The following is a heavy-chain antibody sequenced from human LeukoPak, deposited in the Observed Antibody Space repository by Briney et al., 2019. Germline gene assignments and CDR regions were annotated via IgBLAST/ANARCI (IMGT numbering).Heavy chain of an antibody. Sequence: SETLSLTCTVSGGSISSSSYYWGWIRQPPGKGLELIGSIYYSGSTYYNPSLKSRVTISVDTSKNQFSLKLSSVTAADTAVYYCTRSAAPIVAGYALGYWGQGTLVTVSS. CDR2: IYYSGST. CDR3: TRSAAPIVAGYALGY. CDR1: GGSISSSSYY. V-gene: IGHV4-39*01. J-gene: IGHJ4*02. D-gene: IGHD5-12*01.